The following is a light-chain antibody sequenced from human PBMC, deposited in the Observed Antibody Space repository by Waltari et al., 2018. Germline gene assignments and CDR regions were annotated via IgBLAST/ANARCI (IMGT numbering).Light chain of an antibody. CDR3: QQYGGSPKYT. V-gene: IGKV3-20*01. Sequence: ENVLTQSPGTLSLSPGERVTLSCRASQSVSNNYLAWYQAKPGQLPRLLIYGVSLRATGIPDRFSGGGSGTDFTLTISRLEPEDSAVYYCQQYGGSPKYTFGQGTKLEIK. CDR2: GVS. J-gene: IGKJ2*01. CDR1: QSVSNNY.